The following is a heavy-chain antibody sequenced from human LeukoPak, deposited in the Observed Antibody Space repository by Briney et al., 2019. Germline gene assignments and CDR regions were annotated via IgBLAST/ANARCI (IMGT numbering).Heavy chain of an antibody. CDR2: IYYSGNT. J-gene: IGHJ3*02. V-gene: IGHV3-66*01. CDR3: ARDFTMIVASGNAVDI. Sequence: GGSLRLSCAASGFIVSGNYISWVRQAPGKGLEWVSGIYYSGNTYYADSVRGRFTISTDNFKNTLYLQMNSLRAEDTAVYCCARDFTMIVASGNAVDIWGQGTMVTVSS. CDR1: GFIVSGNY. D-gene: IGHD3-22*01.